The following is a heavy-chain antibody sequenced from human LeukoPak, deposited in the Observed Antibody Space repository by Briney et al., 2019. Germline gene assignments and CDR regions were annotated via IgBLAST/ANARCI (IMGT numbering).Heavy chain of an antibody. Sequence: GSLRLSCAASGFTFSSYAMSWVRQAPGKGPEWVSAISGSGGSTYYADSVKGRFTISRDNSKNTRYLQMNSLRAEDTAVYYCAKYGQYSSSWYGDWFDPWGQGTLVTVSS. CDR3: AKYGQYSSSWYGDWFDP. D-gene: IGHD6-13*01. CDR1: GFTFSSYA. V-gene: IGHV3-23*01. J-gene: IGHJ5*02. CDR2: ISGSGGST.